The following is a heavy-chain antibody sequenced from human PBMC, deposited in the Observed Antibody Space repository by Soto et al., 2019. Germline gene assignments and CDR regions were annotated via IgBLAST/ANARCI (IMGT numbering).Heavy chain of an antibody. CDR1: GFTVSNSY. Sequence: GGSLRLACAASGFTVSNSYMSWVRQAPGKGLEWVSAIYSGGSTYYADSVKGRFTISRDNSRNTLYLQMNSLRAEDTAVYFCARCDGSATYCFFFAYWGQGT. J-gene: IGHJ4*02. V-gene: IGHV3-66*01. D-gene: IGHD3-10*01. CDR2: IYSGGST. CDR3: ARCDGSATYCFFFAY.